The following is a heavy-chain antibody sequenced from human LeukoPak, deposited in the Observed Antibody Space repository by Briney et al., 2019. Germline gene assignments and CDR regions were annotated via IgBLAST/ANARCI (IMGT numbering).Heavy chain of an antibody. V-gene: IGHV3-23*01. CDR2: ISGSGRST. CDR1: GFTFSSYA. J-gene: IGHJ4*02. Sequence: GWSLRLSCAASGFTFSSYALSWVRQAPGRGLEWVSTISGSGRSTYYADSVKGRFTISRDNSKNTLYLQMNSLRAEDTAVYYCARGPSGYHNTGGQGTLVTVSS. D-gene: IGHD5-12*01. CDR3: ARGPSGYHNT.